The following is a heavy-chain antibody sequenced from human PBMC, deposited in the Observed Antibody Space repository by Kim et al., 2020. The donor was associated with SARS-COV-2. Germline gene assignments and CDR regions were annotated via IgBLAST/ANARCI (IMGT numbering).Heavy chain of an antibody. J-gene: IGHJ5*02. D-gene: IGHD3-3*01. Sequence: SETLSLTCTVSGGSISSSSYYWGWIRQPPGKGLEWIGSIYYSGSTYYNPSLKSRVTISVDTSKNQFSLKLSSVTAADTAVYYCARQRTYTIFRVGPFVWFDPWGQGTLVTVSS. V-gene: IGHV4-39*01. CDR2: IYYSGST. CDR1: GGSISSSSYY. CDR3: ARQRTYTIFRVGPFVWFDP.